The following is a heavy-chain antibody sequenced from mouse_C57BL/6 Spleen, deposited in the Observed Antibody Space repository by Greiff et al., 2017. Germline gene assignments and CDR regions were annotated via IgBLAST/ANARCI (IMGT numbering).Heavy chain of an antibody. Sequence: EVKVEESEGGLVQPGSSMKLSCTASGFTFSDYYMAWVRQVPEKGLEWVANINYDGSRTYYLDSLKSRFIISRDNAKNILYLKMSSLKTEDTATYYCAREDYYYAMDYGGKGTSVTVSS. CDR1: GFTFSDYY. CDR3: AREDYYYAMDY. J-gene: IGHJ4*01. CDR2: INYDGSRT. V-gene: IGHV5-16*01.